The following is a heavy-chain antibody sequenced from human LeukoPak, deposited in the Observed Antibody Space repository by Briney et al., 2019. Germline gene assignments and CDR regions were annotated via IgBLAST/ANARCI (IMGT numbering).Heavy chain of an antibody. CDR2: IYTSGST. V-gene: IGHV4-4*07. J-gene: IGHJ4*02. CDR1: GGSISSYY. D-gene: IGHD2-21*02. CDR3: ARGPPPYCGGDCSNFDY. Sequence: SETLSLTCTVSGGSISSYYWSWIRQPAGKGLEWIGRIYTSGSTNYNPSLKSRVTMSVDTSKNQFSLKLSFVTAADTAVYYCARGPPPYCGGDCSNFDYWGQGTLVTVSS.